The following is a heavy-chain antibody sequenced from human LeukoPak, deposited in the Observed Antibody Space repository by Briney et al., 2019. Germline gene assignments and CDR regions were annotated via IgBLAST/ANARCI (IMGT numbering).Heavy chain of an antibody. CDR3: ARDPSGDY. CDR1: GFTFDDYA. CDR2: ISWNSGSI. V-gene: IGHV3-9*01. Sequence: PGGSLRLSCAASGFTFDDYAMHWVRQAPGKGLEWVSGISWNSGSIGYADSVKGRFTISRDNSKNTLYLQMTSLTAEDTAVYYCARDPSGDYWDQGTLVTVSS. D-gene: IGHD3-10*01. J-gene: IGHJ4*02.